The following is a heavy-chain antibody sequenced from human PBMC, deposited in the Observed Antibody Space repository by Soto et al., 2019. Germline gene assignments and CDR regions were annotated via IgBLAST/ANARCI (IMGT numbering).Heavy chain of an antibody. J-gene: IGHJ6*02. V-gene: IGHV4-59*01. CDR1: GGSISSYY. Sequence: SETLSLTCTVSGGSISSYYWSWIRQPPGKGLEWIGYIYYSGSTNYNPSLKSRVTISVDTSKNQFSLKLSSVTAADTAVYYCARTPPAAAFWSARVINSYYYCMDVWGQGTMVTVSS. CDR3: ARTPPAAAFWSARVINSYYYCMDV. D-gene: IGHD3-3*01. CDR2: IYYSGST.